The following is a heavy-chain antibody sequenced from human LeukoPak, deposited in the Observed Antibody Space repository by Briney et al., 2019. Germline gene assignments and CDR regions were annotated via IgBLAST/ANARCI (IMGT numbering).Heavy chain of an antibody. CDR2: IHYSGNT. J-gene: IGHJ4*02. Sequence: SETLSLTCAVSGGSISSGGYSWGWIRQPPGKGLEWIGGIHYSGNTYYNPSLKSRVTISVDTSKNQFSLKLSSVTAADTAVYYCARLGAGPTYYDFWSGYSSFYFDYWGQGTLVTVSS. V-gene: IGHV4-39*01. D-gene: IGHD3-3*01. CDR1: GGSISSGGYS. CDR3: ARLGAGPTYYDFWSGYSSFYFDY.